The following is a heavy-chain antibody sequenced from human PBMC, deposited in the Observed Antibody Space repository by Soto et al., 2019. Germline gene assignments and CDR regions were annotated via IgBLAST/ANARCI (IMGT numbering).Heavy chain of an antibody. CDR2: IWYDGSNK. CDR1: GFTFSSYG. D-gene: IGHD3-22*01. Sequence: QVQLVESGGGVVQPGRSLRLSCAASGFTFSSYGMHWVRQAPGKGLEWVAVIWYDGSNKYYADSVKGRFTISRDNSKNTLDLQMNSXXAXHXXLYYCARDPSYRPHYYDSSGLCFFFSPFPCNGMDVWGQGNTVTVSS. CDR3: ARDPSYRPHYYDSSGLCFFFSPFPCNGMDV. J-gene: IGHJ6*02. V-gene: IGHV3-33*01.